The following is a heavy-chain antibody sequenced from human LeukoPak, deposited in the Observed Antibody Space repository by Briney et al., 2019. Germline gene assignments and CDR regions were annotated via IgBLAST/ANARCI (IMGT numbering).Heavy chain of an antibody. CDR3: ARHIRITMVRGVKGFGAFDI. D-gene: IGHD3-10*01. CDR1: GGSISSSSYY. J-gene: IGHJ3*02. Sequence: SETLSLTCTVSGGSISSSSYYWGWIRQPPGKGLEWIGSIYYSGSTHYNPSLKSRVTISVDTSKNQFSLKLSSVTAADTAVYYCARHIRITMVRGVKGFGAFDIWGQGTMVTVSS. CDR2: IYYSGST. V-gene: IGHV4-39*01.